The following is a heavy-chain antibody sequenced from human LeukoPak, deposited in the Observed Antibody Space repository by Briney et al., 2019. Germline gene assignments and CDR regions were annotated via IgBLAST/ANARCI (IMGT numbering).Heavy chain of an antibody. V-gene: IGHV3-21*01. D-gene: IGHD2-2*01. CDR1: GFTFSSYS. J-gene: IGHJ3*02. Sequence: PGGSLRLSCAASGFTFSSYSMNWVRQAPGKGLEWVSSISSSSSYIYYADSVKGRFTISRDNAKNSLYLQMNSPRAEDTAVYYCARGFCSSTSCYAFDIWGQGTMVTVSS. CDR3: ARGFCSSTSCYAFDI. CDR2: ISSSSSYI.